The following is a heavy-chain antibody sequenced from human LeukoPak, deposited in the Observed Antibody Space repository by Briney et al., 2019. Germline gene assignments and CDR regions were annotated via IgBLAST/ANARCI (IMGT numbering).Heavy chain of an antibody. J-gene: IGHJ3*02. D-gene: IGHD3-10*01. V-gene: IGHV5-51*01. CDR3: ARTYGSETYYNRVGGFDI. CDR2: IYPGDSDT. CDR1: GYSFTTYW. Sequence: GESLKISRKGSGYSFTTYWIGWVRQMPGKGLEWMGIIYPGDSDTRYSPSFQGQVTISADKSISTAHLQWSSLKASDTAMYYCARTYGSETYYNRVGGFDIWGQGTMVTVSS.